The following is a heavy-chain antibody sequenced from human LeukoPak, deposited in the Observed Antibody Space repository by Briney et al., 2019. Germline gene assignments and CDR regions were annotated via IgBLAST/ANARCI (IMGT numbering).Heavy chain of an antibody. Sequence: RRGGSLQISGQASGSSFTTYWIAWAGQLPGKGLEWMGRFYPGDSDTTYSPSFQGQVTISADKSINTAYLQWSSLEASDTAIYYCARQRDYGEPMYARYFDFWGQGNQVTVSS. CDR3: ARQRDYGEPMYARYFDF. CDR2: FYPGDSDT. V-gene: IGHV5-51*01. CDR1: GSSFTTYW. J-gene: IGHJ4*02. D-gene: IGHD4-17*01.